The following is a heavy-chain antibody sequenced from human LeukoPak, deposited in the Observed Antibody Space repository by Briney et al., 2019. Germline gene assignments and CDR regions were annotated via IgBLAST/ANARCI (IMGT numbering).Heavy chain of an antibody. V-gene: IGHV3-48*03. CDR1: GFTFSSYE. CDR2: ISSSGSTI. CDR3: ARGYSNYGYAFDI. Sequence: QPGGSLRLSCAASGFTFSSYEMNWVRQAPGKGLEWVSYISSSGSTIYYADSVKGRFTISRDNARNSLYLQMNSLRAEDTAVYYCARGYSNYGYAFDIWGQGTMVTVSS. J-gene: IGHJ3*02. D-gene: IGHD4-11*01.